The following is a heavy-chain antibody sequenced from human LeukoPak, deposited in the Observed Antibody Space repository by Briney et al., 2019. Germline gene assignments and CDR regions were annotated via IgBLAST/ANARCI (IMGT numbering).Heavy chain of an antibody. CDR2: TGGSSTSI. Sequence: PGGSLRLSCAASGFTFSTSSMNWVRQAPGKGLEWVSSTGGSSTSIFYAGSVKGRFTISRDNAKNSLYLQMNSLRAEDTAVYYCARDPSSPDYGDYADAFDIWGQGTMVTVSS. D-gene: IGHD4-17*01. CDR3: ARDPSSPDYGDYADAFDI. V-gene: IGHV3-21*06. J-gene: IGHJ3*02. CDR1: GFTFSTSS.